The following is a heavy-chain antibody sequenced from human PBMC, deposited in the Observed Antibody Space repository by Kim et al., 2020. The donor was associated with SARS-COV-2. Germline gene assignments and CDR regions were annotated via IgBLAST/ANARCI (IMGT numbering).Heavy chain of an antibody. CDR3: ANSRHPDY. CDR2: ISSSGDTT. J-gene: IGHJ4*02. Sequence: GGSLRLSCVASGFTFSNYGMNWVRQAPGKGLEWVSGISSSGDTTASADAVKGRGTISRANSKTTLYPQLRSLRAEDAATYYCANSRHPDYWCPGSVVTVS. CDR1: GFTFSNYG. V-gene: IGHV3-23*01.